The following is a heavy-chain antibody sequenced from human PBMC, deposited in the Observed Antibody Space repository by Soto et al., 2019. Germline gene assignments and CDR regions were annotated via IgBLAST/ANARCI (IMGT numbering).Heavy chain of an antibody. Sequence: QLQLQESGPGLVKPSETLSLTCTVSGGSISSTDYHWGWIRQPPGKGLEWVGTIYYTGTTYDNPSLKSRVPISLDPAGSAWALGLSSVTAADTAVYLYARRNSGGRVDYWGRGSLVTVSS. D-gene: IGHD1-26*01. V-gene: IGHV4-39*01. CDR2: IYYTGTT. CDR3: ARRNSGGRVDY. CDR1: GGSISSTDYH. J-gene: IGHJ4*01.